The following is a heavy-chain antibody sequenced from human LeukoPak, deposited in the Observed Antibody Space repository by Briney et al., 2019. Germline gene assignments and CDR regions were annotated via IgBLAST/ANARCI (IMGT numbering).Heavy chain of an antibody. D-gene: IGHD3-10*01. V-gene: IGHV3-48*02. CDR2: ISASGSVS. CDR1: GFTFSSYS. J-gene: IGHJ3*02. Sequence: GGSLRLSCAASGFTFSSYSMNWVRLAPGKGLEWMSYISASGSVSYYEDSVKGRFTISRDNAKNSLYLQMNSLRDEDTALYYCARDGGFGFLAAFDIWGQGTMVTVSS. CDR3: ARDGGFGFLAAFDI.